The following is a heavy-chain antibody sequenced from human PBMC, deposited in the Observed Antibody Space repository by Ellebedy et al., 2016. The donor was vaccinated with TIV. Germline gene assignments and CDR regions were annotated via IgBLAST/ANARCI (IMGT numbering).Heavy chain of an antibody. CDR3: ARDLGTYYDYVWGPGNWFDP. Sequence: MPSETLSLTCSVSGGSIRSTSYYWGWIRQPPGKGLEWIASIHYSGSTYYNPSLESRVAISVDTSKNQFSLKLSSVTAADTAVYYCARDLGTYYDYVWGPGNWFDPWGQGTLVSVSS. V-gene: IGHV4-39*07. CDR1: GGSIRSTSYY. CDR2: IHYSGST. J-gene: IGHJ5*02. D-gene: IGHD3-16*01.